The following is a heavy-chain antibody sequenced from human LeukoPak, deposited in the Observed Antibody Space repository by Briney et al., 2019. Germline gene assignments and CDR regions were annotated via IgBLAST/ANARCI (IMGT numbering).Heavy chain of an antibody. V-gene: IGHV1-18*01. D-gene: IGHD3-16*02. CDR1: GYTFTSYG. Sequence: ASVKVSCKASGYTFTSYGISWVRQAPGQGLEWMGWISAYNGNTNYAQKLQGRVTMTTDTSTSTAYMELRSLRSDDTAVYYCARVVSMITFGGVIVMGAFDIWGQGTMVTVSS. CDR3: ARVVSMITFGGVIVMGAFDI. J-gene: IGHJ3*02. CDR2: ISAYNGNT.